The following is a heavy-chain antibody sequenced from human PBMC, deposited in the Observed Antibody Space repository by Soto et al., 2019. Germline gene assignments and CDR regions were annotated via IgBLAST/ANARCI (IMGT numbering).Heavy chain of an antibody. D-gene: IGHD5-18*01. CDR2: ISAYNGNT. Sequence: ASVQVSCQGCVYIEHSYGISWVRQAPGQGLGWKGWISAYNGNTTYAQKLQGRVTMTTDTSTSTAYMELRSLRSDDTAVYYCARDAPGSGRLPSYYYYCMDVWGQGTKVTLSS. V-gene: IGHV1-18*01. CDR3: ARDAPGSGRLPSYYYYCMDV. CDR1: VYIEHSYG. J-gene: IGHJ6*02.